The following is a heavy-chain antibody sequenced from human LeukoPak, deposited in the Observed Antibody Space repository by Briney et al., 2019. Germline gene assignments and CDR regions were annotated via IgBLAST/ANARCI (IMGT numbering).Heavy chain of an antibody. J-gene: IGHJ4*02. CDR3: VRDDDRPDNGLDY. CDR2: ILSDGSKE. D-gene: IGHD3-22*01. V-gene: IGHV3-33*01. CDR1: GFTFSSYG. Sequence: GGSLRLSCAASGFTFSSYGMHWVCQAPGKGLEWVAVILSDGSKEFYTDSVKGRFTISRDNSKNTLYLQMNSLRAEDTAVYHCVRDDDRPDNGLDYWGQGTLVTVSS.